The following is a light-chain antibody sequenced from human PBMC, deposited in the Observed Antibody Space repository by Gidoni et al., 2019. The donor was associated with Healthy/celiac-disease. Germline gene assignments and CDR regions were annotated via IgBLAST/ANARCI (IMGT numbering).Light chain of an antibody. CDR1: QGISSY. CDR2: AAS. V-gene: IGKV1-9*01. Sequence: IQLTQPPSSLSASVGDRVTLTCRASQGISSYLARYQQKPGKAPKRLIYAASTLQSGVPSRFSGSGYGTDFTLTISSLQPEDFATYYCQQLNSYPFTFGPGTKVDIK. CDR3: QQLNSYPFT. J-gene: IGKJ3*01.